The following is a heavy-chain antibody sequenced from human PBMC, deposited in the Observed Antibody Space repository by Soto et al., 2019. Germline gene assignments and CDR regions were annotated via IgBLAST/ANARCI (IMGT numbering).Heavy chain of an antibody. V-gene: IGHV3-74*01. Sequence: AGSVRLSCVASGFVFDQYRMHWVRQAAGKGLEWVSRISDDGARIDYADFVKGRFTIARDNAKNTLFLQMRSLRGEDTAVYYWALGPRPRSTGTGTLWGRGALITVSS. D-gene: IGHD1-1*01. CDR2: ISDDGARI. CDR1: GFVFDQYR. J-gene: IGHJ4*02. CDR3: ALGPRPRSTGTGTL.